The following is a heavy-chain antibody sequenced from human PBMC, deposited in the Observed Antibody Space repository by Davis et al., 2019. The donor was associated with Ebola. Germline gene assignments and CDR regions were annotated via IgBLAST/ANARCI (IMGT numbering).Heavy chain of an antibody. Sequence: PGGSLRLSCAASGFTFSSYGMHWVRQAPGKGLEWVAVIWYDGSNKYYADSVKGRFTISRDNSKNTLYLQMNSLRAEDAAVYYCARDPGDSSGYYPTFDYWGQGTLVTVSS. CDR1: GFTFSSYG. V-gene: IGHV3-30*19. CDR3: ARDPGDSSGYYPTFDY. CDR2: IWYDGSNK. J-gene: IGHJ4*02. D-gene: IGHD3-22*01.